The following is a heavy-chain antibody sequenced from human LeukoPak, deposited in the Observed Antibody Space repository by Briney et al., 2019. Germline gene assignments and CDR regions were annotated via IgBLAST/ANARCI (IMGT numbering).Heavy chain of an antibody. D-gene: IGHD1-1*01. V-gene: IGHV4-38-2*02. CDR3: VRVTDTGNSWYYFDR. Sequence: SGTLSLTCLISNHSIIETDDWAWIRQPPGKDLEWIGSIFDSASTDYTPSLKSRVTIALDRSNNQLSLTLTSVTAADTAVYHCVRVTDTGNSWYYFDRWGQGTRVAVS. CDR2: IFDSAST. J-gene: IGHJ4*02. CDR1: NHSIIETDD.